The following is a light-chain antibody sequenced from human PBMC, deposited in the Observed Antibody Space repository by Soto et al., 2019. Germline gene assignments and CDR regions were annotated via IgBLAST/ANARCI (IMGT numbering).Light chain of an antibody. CDR1: QSVSGD. V-gene: IGKV3-11*01. Sequence: VLKQTPATLSLSPGERATLGWRAIQSVSGDLAWYQQKASQAPRLLIYDASNRATGIPARFSGSGSGTDFTLTISSLEPEDFAVYYCQQRSNWPPGGSFGEGTRLDIK. J-gene: IGKJ5*01. CDR2: DAS. CDR3: QQRSNWPPGGS.